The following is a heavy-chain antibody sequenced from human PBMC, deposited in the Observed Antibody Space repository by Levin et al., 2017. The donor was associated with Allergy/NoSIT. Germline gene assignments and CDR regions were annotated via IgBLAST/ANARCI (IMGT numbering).Heavy chain of an antibody. Sequence: GGSLRLSCAASGFTFSSYGMHWVRQAPGKGLEWVAVISYDGSNKYYADSVKGRFTISRDNSKNTLYLQMNSLRAEDTAVYYCAKGGQVTVVVILDYWGQGTLVTVSS. J-gene: IGHJ4*02. CDR2: ISYDGSNK. CDR1: GFTFSSYG. V-gene: IGHV3-30*18. D-gene: IGHD3-22*01. CDR3: AKGGQVTVVVILDY.